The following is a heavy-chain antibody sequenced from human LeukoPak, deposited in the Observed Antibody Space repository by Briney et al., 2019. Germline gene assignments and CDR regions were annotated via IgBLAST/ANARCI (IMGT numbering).Heavy chain of an antibody. J-gene: IGHJ6*02. Sequence: SETLSLTCTVSGGIISSYYWSWIRQPAGKGLEWIGGIYTSGSTNYNPSLKSRVTMSVDTSKNQFSLKLSSVTAADTAVYYCAREYSSGWYGYYYYYGMDVWGQGTTVTVSS. V-gene: IGHV4-4*07. D-gene: IGHD6-19*01. CDR2: IYTSGST. CDR1: GGIISSYY. CDR3: AREYSSGWYGYYYYYGMDV.